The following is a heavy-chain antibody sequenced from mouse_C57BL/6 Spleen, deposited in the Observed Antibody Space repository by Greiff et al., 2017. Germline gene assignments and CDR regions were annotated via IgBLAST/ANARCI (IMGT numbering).Heavy chain of an antibody. Sequence: QVQLQQSGAELVKPGASVKISCKASGYAFSSYWMNWVKQRLGKGLEGCGQFYPGDGDTNYNGTFKGKATLTADTSTSTAYMQLSSLTAEDSAVYFCARKDFYYDCGGAKGYWGQGTSVTVSS. CDR1: GYAFSSYW. CDR3: ARKDFYYDCGGAKGY. J-gene: IGHJ4*01. V-gene: IGHV1-80*01. CDR2: FYPGDGDT. D-gene: IGHD2-4*01.